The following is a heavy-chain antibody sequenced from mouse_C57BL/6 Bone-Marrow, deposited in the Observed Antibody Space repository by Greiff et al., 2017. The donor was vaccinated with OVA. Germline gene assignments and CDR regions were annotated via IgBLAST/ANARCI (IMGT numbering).Heavy chain of an antibody. CDR1: GFTFSSYG. CDR2: ISSGGSYT. D-gene: IGHD2-2*01. V-gene: IGHV5-6*01. CDR3: ARHCYGYYWYFDV. J-gene: IGHJ1*03. Sequence: EVKLVESGGDLVKPGGSLKLSCAASGFTFSSYGMSWVRQTPDKRLEWVATISSGGSYTYSPDSVKGRFTISIDNAKNTLYLQMSSLKSEDTAMYYCARHCYGYYWYFDVWGTGTTVTVSS.